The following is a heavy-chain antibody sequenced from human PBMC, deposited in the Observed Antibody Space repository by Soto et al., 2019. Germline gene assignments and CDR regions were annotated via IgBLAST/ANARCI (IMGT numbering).Heavy chain of an antibody. CDR2: IIPIFGTA. Sequence: KVSCKASGDTFSSYAISWVRQAPGQGLEWMGGIIPIFGTANYAQKFQGRVTITADESTSPDYMELSSLRAEDTAVYYFAKHITIFGVVIPPPTTYYYYGMDVCGRGPTVTVSS. V-gene: IGHV1-69*01. J-gene: IGHJ6*04. D-gene: IGHD3-3*01. CDR1: GDTFSSYA. CDR3: AKHITIFGVVIPPPTTYYYYGMDV.